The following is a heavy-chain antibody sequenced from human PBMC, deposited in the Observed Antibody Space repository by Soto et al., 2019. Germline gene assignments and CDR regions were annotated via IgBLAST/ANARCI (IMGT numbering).Heavy chain of an antibody. Sequence: QVQLEQSGAEVKKPGSSVKVSCKASGGTLSDHGVAWLRQAPGQGLEWMGGTIPVFNTAKYAQKLQGRVTVTADKFTNIAYMELSSLRSEDTAFYFCARGVYGSGNYYTGPSAFDIWGQGTMVIVSS. CDR1: GGTLSDHG. J-gene: IGHJ3*02. V-gene: IGHV1-69*06. CDR2: TIPVFNTA. D-gene: IGHD3-10*01. CDR3: ARGVYGSGNYYTGPSAFDI.